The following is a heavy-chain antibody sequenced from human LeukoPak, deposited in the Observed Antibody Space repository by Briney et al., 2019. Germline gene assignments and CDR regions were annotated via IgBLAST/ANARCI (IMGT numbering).Heavy chain of an antibody. J-gene: IGHJ5*02. Sequence: GGSLRLSCAASGFTFSSYSMNWVRQAPGKGLEWVSSISSSSSYIYYADSVKGRFTISRDNAKNSLYLQMNSLRAEDTAVYYCARDPVDSSSWYPYNWFDPWGQGTLVTVSS. CDR2: ISSSSSYI. CDR3: ARDPVDSSSWYPYNWFDP. V-gene: IGHV3-21*01. D-gene: IGHD6-13*01. CDR1: GFTFSSYS.